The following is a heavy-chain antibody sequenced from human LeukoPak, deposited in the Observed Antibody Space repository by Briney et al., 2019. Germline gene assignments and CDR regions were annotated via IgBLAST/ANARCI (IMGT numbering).Heavy chain of an antibody. CDR3: ARGRVTFDY. V-gene: IGHV4-34*01. D-gene: IGHD4-11*01. Sequence: PSETLSLTCAVFGGSFSGYYWSWIHQPPGKGLEWVGGISHSGSPNYNPSLKSRVTISVDTSRNQFSLKLTSVSAADTAMYYCARGRVTFDYWGQGTLVTVSS. J-gene: IGHJ4*02. CDR2: ISHSGSP. CDR1: GGSFSGYY.